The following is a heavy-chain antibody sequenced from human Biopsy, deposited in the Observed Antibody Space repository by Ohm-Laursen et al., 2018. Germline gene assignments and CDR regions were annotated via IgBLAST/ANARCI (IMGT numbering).Heavy chain of an antibody. CDR3: ALGGGRTVTHFDY. CDR2: ISDGGTTI. D-gene: IGHD4-17*01. Sequence: SLRLSCTASGFPFSDYSMRWIRQAPGKGLDWVSYISDGGTTIYYADSVKGRFTISRDNAKKTLYLQMNSLRAADTAVYYCALGGGRTVTHFDYWGQGTLVTVSS. V-gene: IGHV3-11*01. CDR1: GFPFSDYS. J-gene: IGHJ4*02.